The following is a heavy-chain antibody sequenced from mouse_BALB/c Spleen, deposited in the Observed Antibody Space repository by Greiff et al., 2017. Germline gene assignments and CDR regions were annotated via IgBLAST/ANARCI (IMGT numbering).Heavy chain of an antibody. Sequence: EVKLVESGAELVRSGASVKLSCTASGFNIKDYYMHWVKQRPEQGLEWIGWIDPENGDTEYAPKFQGKATMTADTSSNTAYLQLSSLTSEDTAVYYCKGGYYGSSHYWGQGTTLTVSS. V-gene: IGHV14-4*02. CDR3: KGGYYGSSHY. D-gene: IGHD1-1*01. CDR1: GFNIKDYY. CDR2: IDPENGDT. J-gene: IGHJ2*01.